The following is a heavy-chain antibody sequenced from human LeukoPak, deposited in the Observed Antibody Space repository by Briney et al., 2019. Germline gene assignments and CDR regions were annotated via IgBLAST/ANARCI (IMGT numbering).Heavy chain of an antibody. V-gene: IGHV3-48*01. Sequence: PGGSLRLSCAASGFTFSHYSINWVRQAPGKGLEWVSYISSSSSTIYYEDSVKGRFTISRDNAKNSLYLQMNSLRAGDTAVYYCARGLYGSGKYYFDYWGQGTLVTVSS. J-gene: IGHJ4*02. CDR2: ISSSSSTI. CDR1: GFTFSHYS. D-gene: IGHD3-10*01. CDR3: ARGLYGSGKYYFDY.